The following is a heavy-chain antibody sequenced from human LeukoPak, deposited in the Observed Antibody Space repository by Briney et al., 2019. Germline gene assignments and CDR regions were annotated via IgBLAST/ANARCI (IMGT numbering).Heavy chain of an antibody. CDR1: GFTFSTYA. Sequence: PGGSLRLSCAASGFTFSTYAMHWVRQAPGKGLEWVSAISGSGGSTYYADSVKGRFTISRDNSKNTLYLQMNSLRAEDTAVYYCAKDLDFWSGPNDYWGQGTLVTVSS. CDR3: AKDLDFWSGPNDY. V-gene: IGHV3-23*01. J-gene: IGHJ4*02. CDR2: ISGSGGST. D-gene: IGHD3-3*01.